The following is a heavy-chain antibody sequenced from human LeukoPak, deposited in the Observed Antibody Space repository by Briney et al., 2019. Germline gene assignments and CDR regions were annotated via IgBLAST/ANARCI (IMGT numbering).Heavy chain of an antibody. CDR1: GFTFSSYA. Sequence: GWSLRLSCAASGFTFSSYAMSWIRQAPGKGLGWVSYISSSGSTIYYADSVKGRFTISRDNAKNSLYLQMNSLRAEDTAVYYCARDCSSTSCYRTLDYWGQGTLVTVSS. D-gene: IGHD2-2*01. J-gene: IGHJ4*02. CDR3: ARDCSSTSCYRTLDY. CDR2: ISSSGSTI. V-gene: IGHV3-11*04.